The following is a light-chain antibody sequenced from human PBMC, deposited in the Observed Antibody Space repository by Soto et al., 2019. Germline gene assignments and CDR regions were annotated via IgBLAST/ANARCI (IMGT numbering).Light chain of an antibody. V-gene: IGLV3-1*01. CDR2: QDT. J-gene: IGLJ2*01. CDR1: KLGNKY. CDR3: QAWDSSTVV. Sequence: SYELTQRPSVSVSPGQTASITCSGDKLGNKYVCWYQQKPGQSPVLVIYQDTKRPSGIPERFSGSNSGNTATLTISGTQAMDEADYYCQAWDSSTVVFGAGTKLTVL.